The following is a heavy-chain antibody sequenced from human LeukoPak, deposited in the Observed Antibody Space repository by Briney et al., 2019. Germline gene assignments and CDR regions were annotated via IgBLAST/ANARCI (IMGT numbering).Heavy chain of an antibody. CDR2: ISSSGRTT. CDR3: ARGDQWLPDY. J-gene: IGHJ4*02. Sequence: GGSLRLSCAASGFPYSSYEMVWVRQAPGQGLEWLSYISSSGRTTYYADSVKGRFTISRDNAKNSLYLQMNSLRAEDTAVCYCARGDQWLPDYWGQGTLVTVSS. CDR1: GFPYSSYE. D-gene: IGHD6-19*01. V-gene: IGHV3-48*03.